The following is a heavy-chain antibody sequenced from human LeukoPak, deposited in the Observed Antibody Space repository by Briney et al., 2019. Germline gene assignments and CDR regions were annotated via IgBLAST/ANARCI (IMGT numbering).Heavy chain of an antibody. Sequence: SETLSLTCAVYGGSFSGYYWSWIRQPPGKGLEWIGEINHSGSTNYNPSLKSRVTISVDTSKNQFSLKPSSVTAADTAVYYCARARRYCSSTSCYRYYYYYYMDVWGKGTTVTVSS. CDR1: GGSFSGYY. V-gene: IGHV4-34*01. D-gene: IGHD2-2*02. J-gene: IGHJ6*03. CDR2: INHSGST. CDR3: ARARRYCSSTSCYRYYYYYYMDV.